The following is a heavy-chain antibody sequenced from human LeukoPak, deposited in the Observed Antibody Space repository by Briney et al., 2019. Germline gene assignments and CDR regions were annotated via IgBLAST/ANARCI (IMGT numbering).Heavy chain of an antibody. D-gene: IGHD2-15*01. V-gene: IGHV4-39*07. CDR3: ARGPTDCSGGSCYALGAFDI. J-gene: IGHJ3*02. CDR2: IYYSGST. CDR1: GGSISSNNYY. Sequence: SETLSLTCTVSGGSISSNNYYWGWIRQPPGKGLEWIGSIYYSGSTYYNPSLKSRVTISVDTSKNQFSLKLSSVTAADTAVYYCARGPTDCSGGSCYALGAFDIWGQGTMVTVSS.